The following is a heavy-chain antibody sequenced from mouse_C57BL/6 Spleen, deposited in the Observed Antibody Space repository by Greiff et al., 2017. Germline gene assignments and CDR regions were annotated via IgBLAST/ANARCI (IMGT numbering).Heavy chain of an antibody. CDR1: GFSLTSYG. V-gene: IGHV2-2*01. D-gene: IGHD1-1*01. J-gene: IGHJ2*01. CDR2: IWSGGST. Sequence: QVQLQQSGPGLVQPSQSLSITCTVSGFSLTSYGVHWVRQSPGKGLEWLGVIWSGGSTDYTAAFISRLSISKDTSKSQVFFKMNMLQSDDTAIYYCARMKDYGSSPYYFDDWGQGTTLTVSS. CDR3: ARMKDYGSSPYYFDD.